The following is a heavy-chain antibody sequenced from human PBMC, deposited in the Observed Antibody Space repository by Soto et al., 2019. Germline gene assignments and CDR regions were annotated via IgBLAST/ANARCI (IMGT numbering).Heavy chain of an antibody. J-gene: IGHJ4*02. CDR3: ARVQGYYYDSSGSPAFDY. CDR2: IYYSGST. Sequence: SETLSLTCTVSGGSISSGGYYWSWIRQHPGKGLEWIGYIYYSGSTYYNPSLKSRVTISVDTSKNQFSLKLSFVTAADTALYYCARVQGYYYDSSGSPAFDYWGQGTLVTVSS. V-gene: IGHV4-31*03. D-gene: IGHD3-22*01. CDR1: GGSISSGGYY.